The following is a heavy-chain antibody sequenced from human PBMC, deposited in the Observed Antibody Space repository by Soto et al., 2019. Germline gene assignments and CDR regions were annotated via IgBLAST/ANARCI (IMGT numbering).Heavy chain of an antibody. CDR3: AKLGGSGGIAAAIDY. CDR1: GFTFSSYA. CDR2: ISGSGGST. D-gene: IGHD6-13*01. Sequence: EVQLLESGGGLVQPGGSLRLSCAASGFTFSSYAMSWVRQAPGKGLEWVSAISGSGGSTYYADSMKGRFTISRDNSKNTLYLQMNSLRAEDTAVYYCAKLGGSGGIAAAIDYWGQGTLVTVSS. J-gene: IGHJ4*02. V-gene: IGHV3-23*01.